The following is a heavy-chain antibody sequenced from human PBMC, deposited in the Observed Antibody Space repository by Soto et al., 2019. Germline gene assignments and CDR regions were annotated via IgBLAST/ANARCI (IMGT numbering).Heavy chain of an antibody. CDR2: ISSSSSYI. CDR3: ARVGHYYYCYMDV. Sequence: EVQLVESGGGLVKPGGSLRLSCAASGFTFSSYSMNWVRQAPGKGLEWVSSISSSSSYIYYADSVKGRFTISRDNAKNSLYLHMNSLRAEDTAVYYCARVGHYYYCYMDVWGKGTTVTVSS. J-gene: IGHJ6*03. CDR1: GFTFSSYS. V-gene: IGHV3-21*01.